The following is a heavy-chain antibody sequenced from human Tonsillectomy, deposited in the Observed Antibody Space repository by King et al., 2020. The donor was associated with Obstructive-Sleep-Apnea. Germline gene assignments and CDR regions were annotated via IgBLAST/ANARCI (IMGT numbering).Heavy chain of an antibody. J-gene: IGHJ6*02. Sequence: VQLVESGGGVVQPGRSLRLSCAASGFTFSSYAMHWVRQAPGKGLEWVAVISYDGSNKYYADSVKGRFTISRDNSKNTLYLQMNSLRAEDTAVYYCASSTMVRGVIYVPSLLYGMDVWGQGTTVTVSS. V-gene: IGHV3-30*04. CDR2: ISYDGSNK. CDR1: GFTFSSYA. D-gene: IGHD3-10*01. CDR3: ASSTMVRGVIYVPSLLYGMDV.